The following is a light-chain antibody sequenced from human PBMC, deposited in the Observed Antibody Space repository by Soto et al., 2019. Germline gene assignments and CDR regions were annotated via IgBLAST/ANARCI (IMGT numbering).Light chain of an antibody. Sequence: QSVLTQPPSASGSPGQSVTISCTGTSSDVGGYNYVSWYQQHPGKAPKLMIYEVSKRPSGVPDRFSGSKSGNTASLTVSGLPAEDEADYYCTSYAGSNNFFYVFGTGTKVTVL. CDR1: SSDVGGYNY. CDR2: EVS. CDR3: TSYAGSNNFFYV. J-gene: IGLJ1*01. V-gene: IGLV2-8*01.